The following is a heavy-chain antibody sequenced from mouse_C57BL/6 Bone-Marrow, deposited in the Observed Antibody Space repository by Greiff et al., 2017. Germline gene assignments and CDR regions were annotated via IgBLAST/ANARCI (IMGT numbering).Heavy chain of an antibody. CDR2: ISYSGST. D-gene: IGHD1-1*01. V-gene: IGHV3-8*01. Sequence: EVKLKESGPGLAKPSQTLSLTCSVTGYSITSDYWNWIRKFPGNKLEYMGYISYSGSTYYNTSLKSRISITRDTSKNQYYLQLNSVTTEDTATYYCARSHYCGSSWDCFYYWGQGTTLTVSS. CDR3: ARSHYCGSSWDCFYY. CDR1: GYSITSDY. J-gene: IGHJ2*01.